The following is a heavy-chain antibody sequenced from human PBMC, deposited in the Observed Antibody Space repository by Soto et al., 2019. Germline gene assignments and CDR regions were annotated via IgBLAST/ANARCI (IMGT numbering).Heavy chain of an antibody. CDR3: ARWNGYGDY. D-gene: IGHD1-1*01. J-gene: IGHJ4*02. CDR2: LTGVIGTT. CDR1: GFTVSTYG. Sequence: EVQLLESGGGLVQPGGSLRLSCAAPGFTVSTYGVPWVRQAPGKGLEWVSGLTGVIGTTHYADSVKGRFTITRDNSNNTVYLQMNSLRVEDTAVYYCARWNGYGDYWGRGTLVTVSS. V-gene: IGHV3-23*01.